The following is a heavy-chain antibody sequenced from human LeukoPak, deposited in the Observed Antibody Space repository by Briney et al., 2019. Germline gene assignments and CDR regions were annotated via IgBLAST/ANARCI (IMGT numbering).Heavy chain of an antibody. V-gene: IGHV1-69*05. CDR2: IIPIFGTA. J-gene: IGHJ4*02. D-gene: IGHD1-26*01. Sequence: ASVKVSCKASGGTFSSYAISWVRQAPGQGLEWMGGIIPIFGTANYAQKFQGRVTITTDESTSTAYMELSRLRSEETAVYYCAIGNSGSYYFWGQGTLVTVSS. CDR1: GGTFSSYA. CDR3: AIGNSGSYYF.